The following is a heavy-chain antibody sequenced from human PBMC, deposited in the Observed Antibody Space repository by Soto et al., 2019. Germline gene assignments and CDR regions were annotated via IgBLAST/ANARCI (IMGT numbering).Heavy chain of an antibody. V-gene: IGHV3-21*01. Sequence: PGGSLRLSCAASGFTFSSYSMNWVRQAPGKGLEWVSSISSSSSYIYYADSVKGRFTISRDNAKNSLYLQMNSLRAEDTAVYYCARDLVTMVRGVIGYYYYGMDVWGQGTTVTVSS. CDR3: ARDLVTMVRGVIGYYYYGMDV. D-gene: IGHD3-10*01. J-gene: IGHJ6*02. CDR2: ISSSSSYI. CDR1: GFTFSSYS.